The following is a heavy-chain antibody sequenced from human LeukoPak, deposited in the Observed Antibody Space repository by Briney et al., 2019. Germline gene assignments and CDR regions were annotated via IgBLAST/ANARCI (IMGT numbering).Heavy chain of an antibody. D-gene: IGHD3-22*01. CDR1: GYTFTGYH. V-gene: IGHV1-2*02. CDR3: ASNDYYDSSGYDY. Sequence: ASVKVSCKASGYTFTGYHMHWVRQAPGQGLEWMGWINPNSGGTNYAQKFQGRVTMTRDTSISTAYMELSRLRSDDTAVYYCASNDYYDSSGYDYWGQGTLVTVSS. CDR2: INPNSGGT. J-gene: IGHJ4*02.